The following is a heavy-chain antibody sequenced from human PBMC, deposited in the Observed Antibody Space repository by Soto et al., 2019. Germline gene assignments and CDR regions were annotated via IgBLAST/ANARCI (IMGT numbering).Heavy chain of an antibody. CDR1: GGSISSYY. CDR2: IYYSGST. V-gene: IGHV4-59*01. Sequence: SETLPLTCTVSGGSISSYYWTWIRQPPGKGLEWIGYIYYSGSTNYNPSLKSRVTISVDTSKNQFSLKLSSVTAADTAVYYCARPAAGYYFDYWGQGTLVTVSS. J-gene: IGHJ4*02. CDR3: ARPAAGYYFDY. D-gene: IGHD6-13*01.